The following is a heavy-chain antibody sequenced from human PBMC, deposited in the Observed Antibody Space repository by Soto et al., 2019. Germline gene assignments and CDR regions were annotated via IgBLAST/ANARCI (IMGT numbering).Heavy chain of an antibody. D-gene: IGHD2-21*01. CDR3: TIGSWSGEVFAI. J-gene: IGHJ3*02. V-gene: IGHV1-69*02. CDR1: GGTFSTYS. CDR2: IIPMLGIA. Sequence: QVQLVQSGAEVKKPGSAVKVSCKDSGGTFSTYSMFWVRQAPGQGLEWMGRIIPMLGIANYAQKFQGRVTITADKSTGTAYMELSSLRSEDTALYSCTIGSWSGEVFAIWGQGTMVTVSS.